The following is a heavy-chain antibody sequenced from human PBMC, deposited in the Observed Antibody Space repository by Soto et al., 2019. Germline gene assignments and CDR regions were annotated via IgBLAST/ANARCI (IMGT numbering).Heavy chain of an antibody. CDR2: IIPMFGIA. J-gene: IGHJ6*02. V-gene: IGHV1-69*08. D-gene: IGHD2-2*01. CDR3: ARDSGRSDLVPAAISAMDV. Sequence: QVQLVQSGAEVKKPGSSVKVSCKGSGGTFNRYTITWVRQAPGQGLAWMGRIIPMFGIASYAQNFQGRVMINAEKSTSTYGMEVTTLRSEDPVVYYCARDSGRSDLVPAAISAMDVWGQGTTVTVSS. CDR1: GGTFNRYT.